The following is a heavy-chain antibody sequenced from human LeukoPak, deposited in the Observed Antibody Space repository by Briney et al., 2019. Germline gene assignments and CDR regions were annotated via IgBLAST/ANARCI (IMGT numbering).Heavy chain of an antibody. D-gene: IGHD1-26*01. V-gene: IGHV4-39*07. CDR2: MHYTGTT. CDR3: ARTGGSFYFYYYMDV. CDR1: GGSISSSNYY. J-gene: IGHJ6*03. Sequence: SETLSLTCTVSGGSISSSNYYWGWIRQPPGKGLEWIGSMHYTGTTYYNPSLKSRVTISVDTSKNQFSLKVSSVTAADTAVYYCARTGGSFYFYYYMDVWGKGTTVTVSS.